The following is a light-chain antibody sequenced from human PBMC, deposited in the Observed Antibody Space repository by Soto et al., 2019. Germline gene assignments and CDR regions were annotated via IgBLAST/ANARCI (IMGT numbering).Light chain of an antibody. Sequence: IQMTQSPSSLSASVGDRVTITCRASQGISSALAWYQQKPGKAPKLLIYDASSLESGVPSRFSGSGSGTEFTLTISSLQPDDFATYYCQHYNSYSEAFGQGTKVDIK. CDR3: QHYNSYSEA. CDR1: QGISSA. CDR2: DAS. J-gene: IGKJ1*01. V-gene: IGKV1-13*02.